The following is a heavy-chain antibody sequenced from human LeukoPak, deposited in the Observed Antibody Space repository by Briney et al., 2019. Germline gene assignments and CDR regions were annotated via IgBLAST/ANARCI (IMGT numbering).Heavy chain of an antibody. V-gene: IGHV3-9*01. CDR2: ISWNSGTI. J-gene: IGHJ3*02. CDR3: ARSGRGGAFDI. D-gene: IGHD1-26*01. CDR1: GFTFDDYA. Sequence: QTGGSLRLSCAASGFTFDDYAMYWVRQAPGKGLEWVSGISWNSGTIGYADSVKGRFTISGDNAKNTQYLQMNSLRAEDTAVYYCARSGRGGAFDIWGQGTMVTVSS.